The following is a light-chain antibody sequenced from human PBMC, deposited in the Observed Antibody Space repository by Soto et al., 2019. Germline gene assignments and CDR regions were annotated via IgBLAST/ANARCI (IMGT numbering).Light chain of an antibody. Sequence: ETVLTQSPGTLSLSPGERATLSCRASQRISSNFLAWYQQKPGQAPRLLIYGASSRATGIPGRFSGSGSGTDFTLTISRLEPEDSAVYYCQQYGSSLTLGGGTKVDIK. CDR1: QRISSNF. CDR2: GAS. V-gene: IGKV3-20*01. CDR3: QQYGSSLT. J-gene: IGKJ4*01.